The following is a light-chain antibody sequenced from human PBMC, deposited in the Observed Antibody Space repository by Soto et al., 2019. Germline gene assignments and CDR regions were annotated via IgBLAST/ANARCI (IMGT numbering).Light chain of an antibody. Sequence: SYELTQPPSVSVSPGQTASITCSGDKWGDKYACWYQQKPGQSPVLVIYQDSKRPSGIPERFSGSNSGNTATLTISGTQAMDEADYYCQAWDSVVVFGGGTKLTVL. V-gene: IGLV3-1*01. J-gene: IGLJ2*01. CDR2: QDS. CDR1: KWGDKY. CDR3: QAWDSVVV.